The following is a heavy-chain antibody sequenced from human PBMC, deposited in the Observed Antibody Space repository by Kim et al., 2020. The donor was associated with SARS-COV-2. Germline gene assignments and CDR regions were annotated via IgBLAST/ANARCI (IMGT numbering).Heavy chain of an antibody. Sequence: TNYADSVKGRFTISRDNAKNSLYLQMNSLRAEDTAVYYCARVGTVNAFDIWGQGTMVTVSS. V-gene: IGHV3-11*05. CDR3: ARVGTVNAFDI. CDR2: T. D-gene: IGHD4-17*01. J-gene: IGHJ3*02.